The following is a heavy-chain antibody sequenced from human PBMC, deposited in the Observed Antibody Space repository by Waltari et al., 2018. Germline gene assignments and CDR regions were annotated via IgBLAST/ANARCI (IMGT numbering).Heavy chain of an antibody. Sequence: QVQLVQSGAEVQKPGASVTFSWKTSGDTFTSYDITWVRQVAGQGHEWMGWVNPNSGNTGYTQQFQGRVTMTRDTSISAAYMEVYSLRFEDTAVYYCARGRGRCSTRWVQEGRYFDFWGQGTLVTVAS. CDR1: GDTFTSYD. CDR2: VNPNSGNT. V-gene: IGHV1-8*01. CDR3: ARGRGRCSTRWVQEGRYFDF. D-gene: IGHD2-2*01. J-gene: IGHJ4*02.